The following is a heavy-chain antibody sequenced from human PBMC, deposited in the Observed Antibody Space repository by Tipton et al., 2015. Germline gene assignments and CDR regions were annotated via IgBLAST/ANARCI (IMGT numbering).Heavy chain of an antibody. J-gene: IGHJ4*02. D-gene: IGHD2-2*01. CDR1: GFTFSSFT. Sequence: SLRLSCAASGFTFSSFTMNWVRQAPGKGLEWVSHISSSGNTISYADSVKGRFTISRDNAKNSLYLQMNSLRDEDTAVYYCARDYCSVTSCYDYWGQGTLVTVSS. V-gene: IGHV3-48*02. CDR2: ISSSGNTI. CDR3: ARDYCSVTSCYDY.